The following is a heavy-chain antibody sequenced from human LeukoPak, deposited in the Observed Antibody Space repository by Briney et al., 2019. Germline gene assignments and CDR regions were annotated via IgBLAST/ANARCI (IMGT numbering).Heavy chain of an antibody. CDR1: GFTVSSNF. CDR2: VYSVGTT. V-gene: IGHV3-53*01. CDR3: VRSQNSGSYADL. Sequence: PGGSLRLSCAASGFTVSSNFMSWVRQAPGKGLEWVSVVYSVGTTYYADSVKGRFTISRDTSRNTLYLQMNSLRVDDTAVYYCVRSQNSGSYADLWGQGTLITVSS. J-gene: IGHJ5*02. D-gene: IGHD1-26*01.